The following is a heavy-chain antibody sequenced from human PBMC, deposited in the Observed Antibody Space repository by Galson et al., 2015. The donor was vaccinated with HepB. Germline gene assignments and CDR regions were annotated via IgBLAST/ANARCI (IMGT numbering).Heavy chain of an antibody. Sequence: SLRLSCAASGFTFSGSAIHWVRQAPGKGLEWVSYISSSSSTIYYADSVKGRFTISRDNAKNSLYLQMNSLRAEDTAVYYCARQSGRWLQLALDYWGQGTLVTVSS. CDR2: ISSSSSTI. CDR3: ARQSGRWLQLALDY. D-gene: IGHD5-24*01. CDR1: GFTFSGSA. V-gene: IGHV3-48*03. J-gene: IGHJ4*02.